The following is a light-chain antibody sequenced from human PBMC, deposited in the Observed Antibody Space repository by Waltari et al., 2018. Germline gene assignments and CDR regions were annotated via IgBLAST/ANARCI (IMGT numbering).Light chain of an antibody. CDR3: YSHAGSYFCI. J-gene: IGLJ2*01. Sequence: QSALTQPRSVSGSPGQSVTISCTGTTSNVGGSDYVSWYQQYPGKAPRLMIYDVTTRPPGGPDHFSGSKSGNTATLTISGLQADDDGYYHSYSHAGSYFCILVGGTKLIVL. CDR1: TSNVGGSDY. CDR2: DVT. V-gene: IGLV2-11*01.